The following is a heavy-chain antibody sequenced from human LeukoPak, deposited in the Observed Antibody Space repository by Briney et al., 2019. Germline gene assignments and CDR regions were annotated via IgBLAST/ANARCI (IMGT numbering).Heavy chain of an antibody. CDR1: GLTFDIYS. Sequence: QPGGSLRLSCEASGLTFDIYSMSWVRQAPGKGLEWVADISNSGGITMYADSVKGRFTISRDNSKNTVYLQMNSLRAEDTAVYYCSKGLQAAGHQAHDNWGQGALVTVSS. CDR3: SKGLQAAGHQAHDN. D-gene: IGHD1-14*01. CDR2: ISNSGGIT. J-gene: IGHJ4*02. V-gene: IGHV3-23*01.